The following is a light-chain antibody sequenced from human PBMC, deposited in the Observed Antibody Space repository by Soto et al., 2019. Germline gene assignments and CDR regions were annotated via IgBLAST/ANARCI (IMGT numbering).Light chain of an antibody. Sequence: EFMLTQSPGTLSLSPGERATLSCRASQSVTSNLAWYQQRPGQAPRLLIYGASTRATGIPARFSGSGSGTDLTLTISSLQSEDFAVYYCQQYNNWSFGQGTRLEI. CDR3: QQYNNWS. V-gene: IGKV3-15*01. CDR2: GAS. J-gene: IGKJ5*01. CDR1: QSVTSN.